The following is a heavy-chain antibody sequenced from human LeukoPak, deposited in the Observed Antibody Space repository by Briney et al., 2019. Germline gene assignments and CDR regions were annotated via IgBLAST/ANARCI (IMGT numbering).Heavy chain of an antibody. V-gene: IGHV4-39*01. J-gene: IGHJ4*02. CDR3: ASGPTVTTIDY. CDR2: IYYSGST. Sequence: SETLSLTCTVSGGSISSGSYYWGWIRQPPGKGLEWIGRIYYSGSTYYNPSLKSRVTISVDTSKNQFSLKLSSVTAADTAVYYCASGPTVTTIDYWGQGTLVTVSS. D-gene: IGHD4-11*01. CDR1: GGSISSGSYY.